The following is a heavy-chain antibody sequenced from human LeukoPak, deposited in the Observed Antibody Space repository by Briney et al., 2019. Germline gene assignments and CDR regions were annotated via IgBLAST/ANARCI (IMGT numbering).Heavy chain of an antibody. V-gene: IGHV3-74*01. CDR2: INSDGSST. J-gene: IGHJ4*02. D-gene: IGHD6-13*01. CDR1: GLTFSSYW. Sequence: PGGSLRLSCAASGLTFSSYWMHWVRQAPGKGLVWVSRINSDGSSTRYADSVKGRFTISRDNAKNTLYLQMNSLRVEDTAVYYCARDPSPYSSGWYYLDYWGQGTLVPVSS. CDR3: ARDPSPYSSGWYYLDY.